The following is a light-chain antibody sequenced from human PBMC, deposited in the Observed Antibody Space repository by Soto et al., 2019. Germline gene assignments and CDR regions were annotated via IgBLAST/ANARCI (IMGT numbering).Light chain of an antibody. Sequence: EILLTQSPGTLSLSPGERATLSCRASQSVSSTYVAWYQQKPGRAPRLLIYGASIRATGIPSRFSGSGSGTDFTLTITRLEPEDFAVYYCQQYDSPLVWSFGQGTKVEIK. CDR1: QSVSSTY. CDR2: GAS. CDR3: QQYDSPLVWS. V-gene: IGKV3-20*01. J-gene: IGKJ1*01.